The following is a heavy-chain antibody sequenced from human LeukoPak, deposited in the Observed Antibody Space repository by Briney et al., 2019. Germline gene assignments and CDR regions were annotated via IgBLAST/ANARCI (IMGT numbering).Heavy chain of an antibody. Sequence: SQTLSLTCAISGDSVSSNSAAWNWIRQSPSRGLEWLGRTYYRSKWYNDYAVSVKSRITINPDTSKNQFSLKLSSVTAADTAVYYCARWRRYSSSSFDYWGQGTLVTVSS. J-gene: IGHJ4*02. V-gene: IGHV6-1*01. CDR2: TYYRSKWYN. D-gene: IGHD6-13*01. CDR1: GDSVSSNSAA. CDR3: ARWRRYSSSSFDY.